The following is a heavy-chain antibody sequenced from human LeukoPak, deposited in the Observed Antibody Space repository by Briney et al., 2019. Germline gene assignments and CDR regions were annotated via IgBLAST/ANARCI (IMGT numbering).Heavy chain of an antibody. V-gene: IGHV3-53*04. CDR2: IYSGGST. Sequence: PGGSLRLSCAASGFTVSSNYMSWVRQAPGKGLEWVSVIYSGGSTYYADSVKGRFTISRHNSKNTLYLQMNSLRAEDTAVYYCARDGRVGYGSGSYYNDYYYYGMDVWGQGPTVTVSS. CDR3: ARDGRVGYGSGSYYNDYYYYGMDV. J-gene: IGHJ6*02. CDR1: GFTVSSNY. D-gene: IGHD3-10*01.